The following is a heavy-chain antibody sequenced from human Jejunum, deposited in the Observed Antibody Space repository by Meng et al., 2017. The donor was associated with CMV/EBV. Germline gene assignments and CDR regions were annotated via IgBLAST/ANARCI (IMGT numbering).Heavy chain of an antibody. V-gene: IGHV3-30*02. CDR1: ALIFTGYG. CDR3: ATEYGGDSGGA. CDR2: GGNDGTKK. D-gene: IGHD4-23*01. Sequence: ASALIFTGYGMHWVRQAPGKGLEWVAFGGNDGTKKHSADSVQGRFTISRDNSKSTLYLQMNRLRTDDTAVYYCATEYGGDSGGAWGQGTLVTVSS. J-gene: IGHJ4*02.